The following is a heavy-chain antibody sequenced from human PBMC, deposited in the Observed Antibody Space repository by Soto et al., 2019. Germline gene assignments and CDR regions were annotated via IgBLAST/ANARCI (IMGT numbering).Heavy chain of an antibody. CDR3: ARHRLLTPPVY. Sequence: SETLSLTCTVSGGSISSNNYYWGWIRQPPRKGLEWIGSIYYSGTTYYNPSLKNRLTISVDTSKNQFSLKLSSVTAADTTVYYCARHRLLTPPVYWGQGTLVTVSS. V-gene: IGHV4-39*01. CDR2: IYYSGTT. J-gene: IGHJ4*02. CDR1: GGSISSNNYY. D-gene: IGHD1-26*01.